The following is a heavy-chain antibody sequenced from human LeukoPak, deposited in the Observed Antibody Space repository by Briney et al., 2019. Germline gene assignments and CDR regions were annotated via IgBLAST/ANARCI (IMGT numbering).Heavy chain of an antibody. CDR1: GGSISSYY. V-gene: IGHV4-59*08. CDR3: ARNGGGYSYET. CDR2: VYYGGST. Sequence: SQTLSLSCTVSGGSISSYYWSWIRRPPGKGLEWIGYVYYGGSTTCNPSLESRVTISLDTSKNQFSLRLTSVTAADTAVYYCARNGGGYSYETWGQGTLVTVSS. D-gene: IGHD5-18*01. J-gene: IGHJ4*02.